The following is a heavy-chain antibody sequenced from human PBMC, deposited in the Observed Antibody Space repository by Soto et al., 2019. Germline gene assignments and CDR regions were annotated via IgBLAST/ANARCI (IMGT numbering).Heavy chain of an antibody. J-gene: IGHJ4*02. CDR2: FFIGGNT. Sequence: PSETLSLTCTVSGGSISSSTYYWGWMRQPPGKGLEWIASFFIGGNTYYNPSLKSRVTISVDTSKNQFSLKLNSMTAADTAVYYCARHNYGSGSTYFDYWGQGTLVIVSS. D-gene: IGHD3-10*01. V-gene: IGHV4-39*01. CDR3: ARHNYGSGSTYFDY. CDR1: GGSISSSTYY.